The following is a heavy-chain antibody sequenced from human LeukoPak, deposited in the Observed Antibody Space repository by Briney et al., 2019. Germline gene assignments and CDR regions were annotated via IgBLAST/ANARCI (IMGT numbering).Heavy chain of an antibody. V-gene: IGHV3-9*03. J-gene: IGHJ4*02. CDR3: ARESTGFDY. D-gene: IGHD3-10*01. CDR2: ISWNSGSI. CDR1: GFTVDDYA. Sequence: GRSLRLSCAASGFTVDDYAMHWVRQAPGKGLEWVSGISWNSGSIGYADSVKGRFTISRDNAKNSLYLQMNSLRAEDMALYYCARESTGFDYWGQGTLVTVSS.